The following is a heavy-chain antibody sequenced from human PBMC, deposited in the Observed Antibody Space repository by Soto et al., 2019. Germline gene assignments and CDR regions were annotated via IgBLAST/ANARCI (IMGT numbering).Heavy chain of an antibody. V-gene: IGHV1-18*01. CDR2: ISGYNGNR. CDR1: GYTFSSYG. J-gene: IGHJ4*02. D-gene: IGHD6-13*01. Sequence: QVQLIQAATEVKKPGASVKVSCKSSGYTFSSYGISWVRQAPGQGPEWMGWISGYNGNRNYAQKFQGRVTMTTYTSTNTAYMEVRNLRSDDTAVYYCARDGAAGQGRAFAFWGQGTPVTASS. CDR3: ARDGAAGQGRAFAF.